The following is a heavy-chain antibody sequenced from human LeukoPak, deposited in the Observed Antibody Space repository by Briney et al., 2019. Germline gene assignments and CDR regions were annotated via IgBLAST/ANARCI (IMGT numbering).Heavy chain of an antibody. CDR2: INSYSGNT. Sequence: ASVKVSRKASGYPFPSYDISWVRQAPGQGLEWMGRINSYSGNTKYVQNLQGRVTMTTDTSTSTTYMELRSLRSDDTAVYYCARDIAARFDSWGQGTLVTVSS. J-gene: IGHJ4*02. D-gene: IGHD6-6*01. CDR3: ARDIAARFDS. V-gene: IGHV1-18*01. CDR1: GYPFPSYD.